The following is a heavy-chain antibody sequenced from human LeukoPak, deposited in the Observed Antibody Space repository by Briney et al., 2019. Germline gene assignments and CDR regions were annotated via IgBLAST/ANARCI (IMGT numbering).Heavy chain of an antibody. CDR2: IKQDGSET. J-gene: IGHJ4*02. CDR1: GFTFSTYW. D-gene: IGHD5-24*01. CDR3: ANGDGFDY. Sequence: GGSLRLSCATSGFTFSTYWMSWVRQAPEKGLEWVANIKQDGSETYYADSVKGRFTIFRDNAKNSLYLQMDSLRVEDTAVYYCANGDGFDYWGQGTLVTVSS. V-gene: IGHV3-7*01.